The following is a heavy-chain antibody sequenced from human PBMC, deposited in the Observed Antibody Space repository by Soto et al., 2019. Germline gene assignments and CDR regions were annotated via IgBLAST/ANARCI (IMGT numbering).Heavy chain of an antibody. CDR2: INAGNGNT. J-gene: IGHJ5*02. CDR3: ARGPQITFGGVARPFDP. CDR1: GYTFTSYA. Sequence: ASVKVSCKASGYTFTSYAMHWVRQAPGQRLEWMGWINAGNGNTKYSQKFQGRVTITRDTSASTAYMELSSLRSEDTAVYYCARGPQITFGGVARPFDPWGQGTLVTVSS. D-gene: IGHD3-16*01. V-gene: IGHV1-3*01.